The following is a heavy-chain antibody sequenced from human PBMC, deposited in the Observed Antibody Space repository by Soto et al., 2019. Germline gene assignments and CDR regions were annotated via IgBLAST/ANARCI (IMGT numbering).Heavy chain of an antibody. CDR1: GISFGTSGVG. V-gene: IGHV2-5*01. CDR2: IYWNDDQ. J-gene: IGHJ3*02. CDR3: ASMTTVATAAFDS. D-gene: IGHD4-17*01. Sequence: QITLKESGPTLVKPTQTLTLTCTASGISFGTSGVGVGWIRQPPVKALEWLALIYWNDDQRYSPSLKSSLTITKDPAKHPVFLTMTNVDPVDTATYYCASMTTVATAAFDSWGQGIMVTV.